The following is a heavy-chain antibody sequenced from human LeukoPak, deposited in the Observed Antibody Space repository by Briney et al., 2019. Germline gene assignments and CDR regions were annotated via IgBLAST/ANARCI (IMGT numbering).Heavy chain of an antibody. V-gene: IGHV1-18*01. CDR1: GYIFTHHG. CDR3: ARDPTNTSGRYAHFDY. Sequence: ASVKVSCKAFGYIFTHHGITWVRQAPGQGLEWMGWISGYNGDTHYAQNLQGRVTMTTDTATSTAYMELRSLTSDDTAVYYCARDPTNTSGRYAHFDYWGQGTLVTVSS. J-gene: IGHJ4*02. CDR2: ISGYNGDT. D-gene: IGHD6-19*01.